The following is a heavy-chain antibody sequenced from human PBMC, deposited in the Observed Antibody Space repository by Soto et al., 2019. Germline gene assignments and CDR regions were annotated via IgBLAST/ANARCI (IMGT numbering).Heavy chain of an antibody. CDR2: IDPSDSYT. Sequence: PGESLKISCKGSGYSFTSYWISWVRQMPGKGLEWMGRIDPSDSYTNYSPSFQGHVTISADKSISTAYLQWSSLKASDTAMYYCAATDCSSTRCYTNYYYYGMDVWGQGTTVT. CDR3: AATDCSSTRCYTNYYYYGMDV. J-gene: IGHJ6*01. CDR1: GYSFTSYW. V-gene: IGHV5-10-1*01. D-gene: IGHD2-2*02.